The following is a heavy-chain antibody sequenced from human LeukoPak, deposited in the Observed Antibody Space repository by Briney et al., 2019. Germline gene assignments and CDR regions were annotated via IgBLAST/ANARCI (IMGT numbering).Heavy chain of an antibody. Sequence: GESLKISCKGSGYSFTSYWIGWVRQMPGKGLEWMGIIYPGDSDTRYSPSFQGQVTTSADKSISTAYLQWSSLKASDTAMYYCARSYIHLMEQQLVPWFDPWGQGTLVTVSS. CDR3: ARSYIHLMEQQLVPWFDP. CDR2: IYPGDSDT. CDR1: GYSFTSYW. D-gene: IGHD6-13*01. J-gene: IGHJ5*02. V-gene: IGHV5-51*01.